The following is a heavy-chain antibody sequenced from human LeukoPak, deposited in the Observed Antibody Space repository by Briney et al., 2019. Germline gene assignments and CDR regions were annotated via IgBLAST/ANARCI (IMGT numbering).Heavy chain of an antibody. Sequence: RPSETLSLTCTVSGDSISSGDYYWSWIRQPAGKGLEWIGRISSSGSTNYNPSLKSRVTISVDTSKNQFSLKLSSVTAADTAVYYCARDKSGQGASLRLKTENYYMDVWGKGTTVTVSS. CDR3: ARDKSGQGASLRLKTENYYMDV. CDR2: ISSSGST. D-gene: IGHD2-8*01. CDR1: GDSISSGDYY. V-gene: IGHV4-61*02. J-gene: IGHJ6*03.